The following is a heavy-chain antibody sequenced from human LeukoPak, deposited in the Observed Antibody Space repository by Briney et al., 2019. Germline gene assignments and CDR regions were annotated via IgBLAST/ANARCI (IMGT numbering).Heavy chain of an antibody. D-gene: IGHD5-18*01. Sequence: YPSETLSLTCAVYGGSFSGYYWRWVRQPPGKGLEWLGEINHSGSTNYNPSLKSRVTISVDTSKNQFSLKLSSVTAADTAVYYCARAIRGYSYGYHIPAYYYMDVWGKGTTVTVSS. V-gene: IGHV4-34*01. J-gene: IGHJ6*03. CDR2: INHSGST. CDR1: GGSFSGYY. CDR3: ARAIRGYSYGYHIPAYYYMDV.